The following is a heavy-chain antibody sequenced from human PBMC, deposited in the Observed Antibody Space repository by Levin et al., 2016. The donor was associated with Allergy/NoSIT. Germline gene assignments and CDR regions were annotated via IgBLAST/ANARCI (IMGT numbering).Heavy chain of an antibody. D-gene: IGHD3-9*01. J-gene: IGHJ5*02. Sequence: GSLRLSCSVSNGSISNDYWNWIRQPAGKGLEWIGRIYRSGSTSHNPSLKSRVTMSIDTSKNQFSLKLNSMTVADTAVYYCARAERYFDWLISWGQGTLVTVSS. CDR1: NGSISNDY. V-gene: IGHV4-4*07. CDR3: ARAERYFDWLIS. CDR2: IYRSGST.